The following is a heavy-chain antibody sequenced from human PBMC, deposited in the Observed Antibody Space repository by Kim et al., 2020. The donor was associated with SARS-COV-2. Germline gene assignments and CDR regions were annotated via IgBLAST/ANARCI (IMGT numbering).Heavy chain of an antibody. Sequence: GGSLRLSCAASGFTFSSYWMSWVRKAPGKGLEWVANVKQDGSEKYYVDSVKGRFTISRDNAKNSLYLQMSSLRAEDTAVYYCARDLLGAVAGTSDYWGQGTLVTVSS. CDR3: ARDLLGAVAGTSDY. V-gene: IGHV3-7*01. CDR1: GFTFSSYW. CDR2: VKQDGSEK. J-gene: IGHJ4*02. D-gene: IGHD6-19*01.